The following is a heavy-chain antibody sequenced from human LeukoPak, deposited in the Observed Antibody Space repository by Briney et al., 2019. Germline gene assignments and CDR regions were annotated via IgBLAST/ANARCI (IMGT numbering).Heavy chain of an antibody. CDR1: GYAFTVYY. CDR2: INPNSGGT. D-gene: IGHD5-18*01. J-gene: IGHJ4*02. Sequence: GASVKVSCKAPGYAFTVYYMHWVRQAPGQGLEWMGWINPNSGGTNYAQKFQGRVTMTRDTSISTAYMDLSRLRSDDTAVYYCARVASWGYSYGLLNFDFWGQGTLVTVSS. V-gene: IGHV1-2*02. CDR3: ARVASWGYSYGLLNFDF.